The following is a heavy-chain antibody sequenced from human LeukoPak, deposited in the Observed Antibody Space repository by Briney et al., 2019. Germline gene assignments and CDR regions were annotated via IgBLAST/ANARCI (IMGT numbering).Heavy chain of an antibody. CDR1: GFTFGSYG. J-gene: IGHJ4*02. CDR3: AKVSGYSYGPFDY. Sequence: GRSLRLSCAASGFTFGSYGMHWVRQAPGKGLEWVAVIWYDGSNKYYADSVKGRFTISRDNSKNTLYLQMNSLRAEDTAVYYCAKVSGYSYGPFDYWGQGTLVTVSS. D-gene: IGHD5-18*01. V-gene: IGHV3-33*06. CDR2: IWYDGSNK.